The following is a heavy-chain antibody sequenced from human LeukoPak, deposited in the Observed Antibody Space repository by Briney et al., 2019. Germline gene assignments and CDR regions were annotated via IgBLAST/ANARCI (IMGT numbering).Heavy chain of an antibody. J-gene: IGHJ4*02. Sequence: GGSLRLSCAASGFTFSSYAMSWVRQAQGKGLEWVSAISGSGGSTYYADSVKGRFTISRDNSKNPLYLQMTSLRAEDTAVYYCAKVSAAGWTDLDYWGQGTLVTVSS. D-gene: IGHD6-13*01. CDR2: ISGSGGST. CDR3: AKVSAAGWTDLDY. V-gene: IGHV3-23*01. CDR1: GFTFSSYA.